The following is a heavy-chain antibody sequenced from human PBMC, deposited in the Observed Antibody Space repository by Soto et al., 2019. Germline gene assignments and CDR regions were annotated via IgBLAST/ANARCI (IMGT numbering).Heavy chain of an antibody. J-gene: IGHJ4*02. CDR3: ASPRTNGSGRSGGFDY. CDR1: GYTFTSYY. Sequence: QVQLVQSGAEVKKPGASVKVSCKASGYTFTSYYMHWVRQAPGQGLEWMGIINPSGGSTSYAQKLQGRVTMTRDTSTSTGYMELSSLRSEDTAVYYCASPRTNGSGRSGGFDYWGQGTLVTVSS. CDR2: INPSGGST. D-gene: IGHD3-10*01. V-gene: IGHV1-46*01.